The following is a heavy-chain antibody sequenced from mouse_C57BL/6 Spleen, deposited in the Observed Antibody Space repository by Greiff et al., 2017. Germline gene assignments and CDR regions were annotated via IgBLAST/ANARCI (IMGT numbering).Heavy chain of an antibody. CDR1: GFTFSSYG. D-gene: IGHD1-1*01. V-gene: IGHV5-6*01. CDR3: AKRFGVDYYGSSLFAY. J-gene: IGHJ3*01. CDR2: ISSGGSYT. Sequence: EVQRVESGGDLVKPGGSLKLSCAASGFTFSSYGMSWVRQTPDKRLEWVATISSGGSYTYYPDSVKGRFTISRDNAKNTLYLQMSSLKSEDTAMYYCAKRFGVDYYGSSLFAYWGQGTLVTVSA.